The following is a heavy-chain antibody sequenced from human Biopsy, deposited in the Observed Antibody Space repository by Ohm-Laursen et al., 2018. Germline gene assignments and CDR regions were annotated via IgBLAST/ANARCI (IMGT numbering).Heavy chain of an antibody. CDR1: GYSVSSYD. CDR3: ARDSSRRAREGGMDV. D-gene: IGHD6-6*01. V-gene: IGHV3-21*01. CDR2: ISETSSHI. J-gene: IGHJ6*02. Sequence: LTLTCAASGYSVSSYDMNWVRQAPGKGLEWISYISETSSHIYDADSVRGRFTVARDIAKNSLYLQLNSLRVEDTAVYYCARDSSRRAREGGMDVWGQGTTVTVS.